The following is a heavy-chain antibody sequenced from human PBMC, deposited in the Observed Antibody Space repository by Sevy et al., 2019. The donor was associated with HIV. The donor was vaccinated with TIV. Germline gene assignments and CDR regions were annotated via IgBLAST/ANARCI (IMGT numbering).Heavy chain of an antibody. CDR2: IKQDGSEK. CDR1: AFTFSSYW. Sequence: GGSLRLSCAASAFTFSSYWTSWVRQAPGKGLEWVANIKQDGSEKYYVDSVKGRFTISRDNAKNSLYLQMNSLRAEDTAVYYCARDRPLYYDFWSGGYYYYGMDVWGQGTTVTVSS. V-gene: IGHV3-7*01. CDR3: ARDRPLYYDFWSGGYYYYGMDV. J-gene: IGHJ6*02. D-gene: IGHD3-3*01.